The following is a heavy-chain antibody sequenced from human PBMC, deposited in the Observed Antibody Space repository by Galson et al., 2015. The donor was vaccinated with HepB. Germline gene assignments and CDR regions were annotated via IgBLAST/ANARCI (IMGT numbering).Heavy chain of an antibody. Sequence: ETLSLTCAVYGGSSSGYYWSWIRQPPGKGLEWIGEINHSGSTNYNPSLKSRVTISVDTSKNQFSLKLSSVTAADTAVYYCARGLGYCSSTSCSGHIDPWGQGTLVTVSS. CDR2: INHSGST. CDR3: ARGLGYCSSTSCSGHIDP. J-gene: IGHJ5*02. CDR1: GGSSSGYY. D-gene: IGHD2-2*01. V-gene: IGHV4-34*01.